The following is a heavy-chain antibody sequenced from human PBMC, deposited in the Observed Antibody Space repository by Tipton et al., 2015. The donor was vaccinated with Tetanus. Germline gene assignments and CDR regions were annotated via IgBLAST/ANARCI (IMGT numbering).Heavy chain of an antibody. Sequence: SLRLSCAASGFTFTSYTMNWVRQAPGKGLEWVAVIPFDGRNERYADSVKGRFIISRDNSKNTLYLQMNSLRPEDTAVYYCVKHLIPGRAYFDSWGLGTLVTVSS. D-gene: IGHD2-2*01. CDR3: VKHLIPGRAYFDS. V-gene: IGHV3-30*18. CDR2: IPFDGRNE. CDR1: GFTFTSYT. J-gene: IGHJ4*02.